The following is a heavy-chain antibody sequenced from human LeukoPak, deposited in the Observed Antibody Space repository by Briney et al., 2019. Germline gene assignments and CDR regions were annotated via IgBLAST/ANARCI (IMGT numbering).Heavy chain of an antibody. Sequence: GGSLRLSCAASGFTFSSYSMNWVRQAPGKGLEWVSSISSSSSYIYYADSVKGRFTISRDNAKNSLYLQMNSLRAEDTAVYYCARDRLAVAGRYYYYGMDVWGQGTTVTVSS. CDR2: ISSSSSYI. D-gene: IGHD6-19*01. V-gene: IGHV3-21*01. CDR3: ARDRLAVAGRYYYYGMDV. J-gene: IGHJ6*02. CDR1: GFTFSSYS.